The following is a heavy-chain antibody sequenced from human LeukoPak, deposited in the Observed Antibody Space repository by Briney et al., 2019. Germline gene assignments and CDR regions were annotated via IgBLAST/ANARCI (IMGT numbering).Heavy chain of an antibody. J-gene: IGHJ4*02. D-gene: IGHD6-19*01. Sequence: GGSLRLSCAASGFTFNNYAMNWVRQAPGKGLKWVSGISGSGDSTYYADSVKGRFTISRDNSKNTLYLQMNSLRVEDTAAYYCAKVRAPSGWFNSDYWGQGTLVTVSS. CDR2: ISGSGDST. CDR3: AKVRAPSGWFNSDY. CDR1: GFTFNNYA. V-gene: IGHV3-23*01.